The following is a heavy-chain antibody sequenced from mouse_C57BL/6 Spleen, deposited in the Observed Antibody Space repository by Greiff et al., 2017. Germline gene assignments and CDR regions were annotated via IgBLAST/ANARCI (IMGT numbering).Heavy chain of an antibody. D-gene: IGHD1-1*01. CDR3: AREDYGSSYEAWFAY. CDR2: IYPSDSET. CDR1: GYTFTSYW. V-gene: IGHV1-61*01. J-gene: IGHJ3*01. Sequence: QVQLKQPGAELVRPGSSVKLSCKASGYTFTSYWMDWVKQRPGQGLEWIGNIYPSDSETHYNQKFKDKATLTVDKSSSTAYMQLSSLTSEDSAVYYCAREDYGSSYEAWFAYWGQGTLVTVSA.